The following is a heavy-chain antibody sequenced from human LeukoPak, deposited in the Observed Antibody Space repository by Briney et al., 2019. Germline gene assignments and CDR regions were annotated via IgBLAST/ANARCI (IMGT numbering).Heavy chain of an antibody. CDR2: IYYSGST. CDR1: GDSISGYY. V-gene: IGHV4-59*01. D-gene: IGHD2-15*01. Sequence: SETLSLTCSVAGDSISGYYWSWIRQPPGKGLEWIGYIYYSGSTNYNPSLKSRVTISVDTSKNQFSLNVRSVTAADTAVYSCARGTGYCSGGYCHWFDPWGQGMLVTVSS. CDR3: ARGTGYCSGGYCHWFDP. J-gene: IGHJ5*02.